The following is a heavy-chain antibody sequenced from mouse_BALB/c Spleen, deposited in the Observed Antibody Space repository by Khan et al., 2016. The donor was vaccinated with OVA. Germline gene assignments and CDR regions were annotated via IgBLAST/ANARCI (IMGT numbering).Heavy chain of an antibody. J-gene: IGHJ4*01. Sequence: EVQLQQSGPGLVKPSQSLSLTCTVTGYSIASDYAWNWIRQFPGDKLEWMGYINYSGNTSYNPSLKSRISITRDTSKNQFFLLVSSVTTEDTATYYCAQYGNYHDYAMDYWGQGTSVTVSS. CDR1: GYSIASDYA. D-gene: IGHD2-10*02. V-gene: IGHV3-2*02. CDR2: INYSGNT. CDR3: AQYGNYHDYAMDY.